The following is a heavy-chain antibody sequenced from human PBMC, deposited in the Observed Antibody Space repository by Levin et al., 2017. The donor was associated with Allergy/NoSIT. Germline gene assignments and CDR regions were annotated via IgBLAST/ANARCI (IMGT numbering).Heavy chain of an antibody. J-gene: IGHJ6*02. CDR1: GFTFDDYA. D-gene: IGHD3-10*01. Sequence: SCAASGFTFDDYAMHWVRQAPGKGLEWVSGISWNSGSIGYADSVKGRFTISRDNAKNSLYLQMNSLRPEDTAFYYCAKIYGSGSPTGSYYGMDIWGQGTTFTVSS. CDR2: ISWNSGSI. V-gene: IGHV3-9*01. CDR3: AKIYGSGSPTGSYYGMDI.